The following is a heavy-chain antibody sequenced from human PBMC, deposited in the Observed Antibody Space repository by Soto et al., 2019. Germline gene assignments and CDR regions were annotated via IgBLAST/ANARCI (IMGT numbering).Heavy chain of an antibody. CDR3: AKGRGGSGSLTPRVDF. Sequence: EVQLLESGGGLVQPGGSLRLSCAASGFTFNNYAMTWFRQAPGKGLEWVSAISGGGDTTSYADSVKGRFTVDRDGYKNTLYLQMSSLRADDTALYYCAKGRGGSGSLTPRVDFWGQGTLVTVSS. CDR1: GFTFNNYA. V-gene: IGHV3-23*01. CDR2: ISGGGDTT. J-gene: IGHJ4*02. D-gene: IGHD3-10*01.